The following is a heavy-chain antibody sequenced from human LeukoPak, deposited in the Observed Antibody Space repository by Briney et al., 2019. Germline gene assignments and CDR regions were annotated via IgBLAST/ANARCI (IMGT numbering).Heavy chain of an antibody. J-gene: IGHJ6*02. CDR1: GGTIRRYY. CDR3: ARDRTYSDSSTTYFYGMDV. V-gene: IGHV4-59*01. CDR2: ISYSGST. D-gene: IGHD1-26*01. Sequence: SETLSLTRSVSGGTIRRYYWSWIRQPPGKGLEGIGYISYSGSTKYNPSLESRVTISVDTSKSQFSLKLRSVTAADTAVYYCARDRTYSDSSTTYFYGMDVWGHGTTVTVSS.